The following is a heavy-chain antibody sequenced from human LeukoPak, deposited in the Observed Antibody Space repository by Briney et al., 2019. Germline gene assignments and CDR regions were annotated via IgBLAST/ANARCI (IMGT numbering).Heavy chain of an antibody. CDR1: GYTFTSYD. CDR3: ARVRSIRHYDILTGYYGWFDP. V-gene: IGHV1-18*01. Sequence: ASVKVSCKASGYTFTSYDINWVRQAPGQGLEWMGWISAYNGNTNYAQKLQGRVTMTTDTSTSTAYMELRSLRSDDAAVYYCARVRSIRHYDILTGYYGWFDPWGQGTLVTVSS. D-gene: IGHD3-9*01. CDR2: ISAYNGNT. J-gene: IGHJ5*02.